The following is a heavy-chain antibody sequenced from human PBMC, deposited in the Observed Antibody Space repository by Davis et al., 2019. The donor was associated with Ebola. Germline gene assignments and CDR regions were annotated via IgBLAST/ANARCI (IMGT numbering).Heavy chain of an antibody. CDR2: IYYSGTT. V-gene: IGHV4-61*03. J-gene: IGHJ4*02. Sequence: MPSETLSLTCTVSGGSVSSDTYYWSWIRQPPGKGLEWIGSIYYSGTTHYNPSLRGRVTISVDTSKKHFSLKLGSVTAADTAVYYCARGSQWLGPDYWGQGTLVTVSS. CDR1: GGSVSSDTYY. CDR3: ARGSQWLGPDY. D-gene: IGHD6-19*01.